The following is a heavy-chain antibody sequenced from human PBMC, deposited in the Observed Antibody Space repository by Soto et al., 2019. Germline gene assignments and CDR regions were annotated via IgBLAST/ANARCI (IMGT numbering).Heavy chain of an antibody. D-gene: IGHD5-12*01. J-gene: IGHJ4*02. V-gene: IGHV3-9*01. CDR3: AKGHREGYNHFDY. Sequence: EVQLVESGGGLVQPGSSLRLSCAASGFSFGDSDMHWVRQAPGKGLEWVSGITWNSGSRDYADSVKGRFTISRDNAKNSLYLQMDSLRAEDTALYYCAKGHREGYNHFDYWGQGTLVTVSS. CDR2: ITWNSGSR. CDR1: GFSFGDSD.